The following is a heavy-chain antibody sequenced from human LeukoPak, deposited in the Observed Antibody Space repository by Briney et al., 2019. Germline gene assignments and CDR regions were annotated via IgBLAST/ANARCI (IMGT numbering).Heavy chain of an antibody. D-gene: IGHD5-18*01. V-gene: IGHV3-23*01. Sequence: PGGSLRLSCATSGFSFSENALSWFRQAPGKGLEWVSDIRSTGDTYYAESVKGRFTISRDNSKNTLYLQMNSLRAEDTAVYYCAKASVGTAMADFDYWGQGTLVTVSS. CDR1: GFSFSENA. J-gene: IGHJ4*02. CDR3: AKASVGTAMADFDY. CDR2: IRSTGDT.